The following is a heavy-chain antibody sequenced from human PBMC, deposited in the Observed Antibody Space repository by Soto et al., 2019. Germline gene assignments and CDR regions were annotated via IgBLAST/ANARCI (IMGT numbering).Heavy chain of an antibody. CDR3: ARDQHRPDCSGGSCYSIYDYAMDV. CDR1: GGTISSGDYY. CDR2: SYYSGST. V-gene: IGHV4-30-4*01. Sequence: SETLSLTCTVSGGTISSGDYYLSWIRQPPGKGLEWIGYSYYSGSTYYNPSLKSRVTISVDTSKNQFSLKLRSVTAADTAVYYSARDQHRPDCSGGSCYSIYDYAMDVWGQGTTVTVSS. D-gene: IGHD2-15*01. J-gene: IGHJ6*02.